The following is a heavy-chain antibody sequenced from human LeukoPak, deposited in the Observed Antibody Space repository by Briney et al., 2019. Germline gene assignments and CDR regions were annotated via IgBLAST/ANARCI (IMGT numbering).Heavy chain of an antibody. V-gene: IGHV3-23*01. J-gene: IGHJ6*01. CDR3: AKMKGHPLPKYYMDV. CDR2: ISGSGDNT. Sequence: GGSLRLSCAASGFTFRGFAMSWVRRTPGKGLEWVSGISGSGDNTLYADSVKGRFTISRDNSKNTLYLEMNSLRAEDTAIYYCAKMKGHPLPKYYMDVWGQGTTVTVSS. CDR1: GFTFRGFA. D-gene: IGHD1-26*01.